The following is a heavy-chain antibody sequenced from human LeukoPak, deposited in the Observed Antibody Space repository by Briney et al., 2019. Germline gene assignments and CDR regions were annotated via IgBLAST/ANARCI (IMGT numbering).Heavy chain of an antibody. D-gene: IGHD3-10*01. CDR1: GFTFSTYV. CDR2: ISTSGDTT. Sequence: GGSLRLSCSASGFTFSTYVMQWVRQAPGKGLEYVSAISTSGDTTYYADSVKGRITISRDNSKNTLFLQMSSLRTEETAMYYCVKLDGGDYYQNWGQGTLVTVSS. J-gene: IGHJ4*02. CDR3: VKLDGGDYYQN. V-gene: IGHV3-64D*09.